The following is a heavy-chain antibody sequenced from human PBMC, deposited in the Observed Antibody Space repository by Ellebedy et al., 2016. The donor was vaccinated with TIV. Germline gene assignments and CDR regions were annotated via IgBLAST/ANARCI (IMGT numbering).Heavy chain of an antibody. CDR2: IKQDGSEK. CDR3: ARGEFYYYMDV. Sequence: GESLKISCAASGFTFSDYYMSWIRQAPGKGLEWVANIKQDGSEKYYVDSVKGRFTISRDNAKNSLYLQMNSLRAEDTAVYYCARGEFYYYMDVWGKGTTVTVSS. J-gene: IGHJ6*03. V-gene: IGHV3-7*01. CDR1: GFTFSDYY.